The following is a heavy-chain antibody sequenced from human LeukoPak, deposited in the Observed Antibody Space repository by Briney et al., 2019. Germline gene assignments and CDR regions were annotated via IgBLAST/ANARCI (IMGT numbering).Heavy chain of an antibody. CDR3: AKDPLDYYDSSGYHDAFDI. V-gene: IGHV3-23*01. D-gene: IGHD3-22*01. CDR1: GFTFSSYG. J-gene: IGHJ3*02. CDR2: ISGSGGT. Sequence: GGSLRLSCAASGFTFSSYGMSWVRQAPGKGLEWVSAISGSGGTYYADSVKGRFTISRDNSKNTLYLQMNSLRAEDTAVYYCAKDPLDYYDSSGYHDAFDIWGQGTMVTVSS.